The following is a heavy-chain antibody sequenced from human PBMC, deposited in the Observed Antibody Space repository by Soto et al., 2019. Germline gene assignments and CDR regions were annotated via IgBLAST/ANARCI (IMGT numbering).Heavy chain of an antibody. J-gene: IGHJ2*01. V-gene: IGHV3-23*01. D-gene: IGHD2-15*01. CDR1: GFTFSSYA. CDR3: AKVPQRIYWYFDL. Sequence: HGGSLRLSCAASGFTFSSYAMSWVRQAPGKGLEWVSAISGSGGSTYYADSVKGRFTISRDNSKNTLYLQMNSLRAEDTAVYYCAKVPQRIYWYFDLWGRGTLVTVSS. CDR2: ISGSGGST.